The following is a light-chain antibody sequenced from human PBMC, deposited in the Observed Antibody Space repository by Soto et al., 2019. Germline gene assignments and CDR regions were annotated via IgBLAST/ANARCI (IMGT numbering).Light chain of an antibody. CDR1: QGISNS. Sequence: DIQMTQSPSSLSASVGDRIMITCRASQGISNSLAWYQQKPGKVPKLLIYGASTLQSGVPSRFSGSGSETDFTLTITSLQPEDVATYYCQKYYSAPWTFGQGTKVEIK. V-gene: IGKV1-27*01. CDR3: QKYYSAPWT. CDR2: GAS. J-gene: IGKJ1*01.